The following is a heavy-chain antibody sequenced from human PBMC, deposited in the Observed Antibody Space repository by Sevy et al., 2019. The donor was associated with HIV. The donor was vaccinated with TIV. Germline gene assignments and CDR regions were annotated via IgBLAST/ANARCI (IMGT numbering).Heavy chain of an antibody. D-gene: IGHD3-22*01. CDR2: IIPIFGTA. CDR1: GGTFSSYA. J-gene: IGHJ4*02. CDR3: ATDYYDSSGYYPFIDY. Sequence: ASVKVSCKASGGTFSSYAISWVRQAPGQGLEWMGGIIPIFGTANYAQKFQGRVTITADESTSTAYMELSSLRSEDTAVYYCATDYYDSSGYYPFIDYWGQGTLVTVSS. V-gene: IGHV1-69*13.